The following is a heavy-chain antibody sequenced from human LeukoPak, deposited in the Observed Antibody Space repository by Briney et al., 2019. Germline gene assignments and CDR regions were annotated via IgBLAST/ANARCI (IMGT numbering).Heavy chain of an antibody. CDR1: GFTFSSYG. D-gene: IGHD5-12*01. CDR2: ISYGGSNK. CDR3: AKDRGRYEIDY. Sequence: GGSLRLSCAASGFTFSSYGMHWVRQAPGKGLEWVAVISYGGSNKYYADSVKGRFTISRDNSKNTLYLQMNSLRAEDTAVYYCAKDRGRYEIDYWGQGTLVTVSS. V-gene: IGHV3-30*18. J-gene: IGHJ4*02.